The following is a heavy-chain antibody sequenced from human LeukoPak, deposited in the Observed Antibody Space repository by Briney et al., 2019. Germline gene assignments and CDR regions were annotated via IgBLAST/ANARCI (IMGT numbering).Heavy chain of an antibody. J-gene: IGHJ6*03. CDR2: IYYSGST. Sequence: SETPSLTCTVYGGSFSGYYWGWIRQPPGKGLEWIGTIYYSGSTYYNPSLTSRVTISVDTSKNQFSLKLSSVTAADTAVYYCARHKDYYYSYMDVWGKGTTVTISS. V-gene: IGHV4-39*01. CDR1: GGSFSGYY. CDR3: ARHKDYYYSYMDV.